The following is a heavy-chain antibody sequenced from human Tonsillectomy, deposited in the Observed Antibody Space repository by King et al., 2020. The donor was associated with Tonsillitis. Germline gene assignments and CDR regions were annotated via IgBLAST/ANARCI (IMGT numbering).Heavy chain of an antibody. CDR1: GFTFSNYG. Sequence: VQLVESGGGVVQPGRSLRLSCAASGFTFSNYGMHWVRQAPGKGLEWVTLIAYDASYENYADSVKGRFAISRDNSKNTLYLEMNSLRVEDTAVYYCAKDVIGLSDWYFDLWGRGTLVTVSS. CDR2: IAYDASYE. D-gene: IGHD3-10*01. CDR3: AKDVIGLSDWYFDL. V-gene: IGHV3-30*18. J-gene: IGHJ2*01.